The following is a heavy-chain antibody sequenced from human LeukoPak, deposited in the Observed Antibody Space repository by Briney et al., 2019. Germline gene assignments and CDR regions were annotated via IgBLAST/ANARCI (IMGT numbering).Heavy chain of an antibody. CDR1: GFTFSSYA. V-gene: IGHV3-30*04. J-gene: IGHJ4*02. D-gene: IGHD3-10*01. Sequence: GRSLRLSCAASGFTFSSYAMHWVRQAPGKGLEWVAVISYDGSNKYYADSVKGRFTISRDNSKNTLYLQMNSLRAEDTAVYYCARDAGGLLWFGELSFDHWGQGTLVTVSS. CDR2: ISYDGSNK. CDR3: ARDAGGLLWFGELSFDH.